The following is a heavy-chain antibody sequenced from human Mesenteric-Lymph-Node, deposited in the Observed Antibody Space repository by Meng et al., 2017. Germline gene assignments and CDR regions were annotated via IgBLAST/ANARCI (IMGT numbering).Heavy chain of an antibody. CDR2: IWSDGSNR. Sequence: QVQLVESGGGVVQPGRSLRLSCAASGFTFRSYGMHGVRQAPGKGLEWVAVIWSDGSNRYYADSVKGRFAISRDISKNTLILQMNSLRAEDTAVYYCARGYYGGNSDFDYWGQGTLVTVSS. CDR3: ARGYYGGNSDFDY. CDR1: GFTFRSYG. J-gene: IGHJ4*02. V-gene: IGHV3-33*01. D-gene: IGHD4-23*01.